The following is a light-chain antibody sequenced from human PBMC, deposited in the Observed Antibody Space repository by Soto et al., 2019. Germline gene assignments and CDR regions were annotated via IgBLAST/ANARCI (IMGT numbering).Light chain of an antibody. Sequence: EIVLTQSPGTLSLSPVERATLSCRASQSVPRNYLAWYQQKPGLAPSLLIYDASSRATGIPDRFSGSGSGTDFTLTISRLEPEDSAVYFCQQYGTSPTFGQGTKVDI. J-gene: IGKJ1*01. CDR1: QSVPRNY. V-gene: IGKV3D-20*01. CDR3: QQYGTSPT. CDR2: DAS.